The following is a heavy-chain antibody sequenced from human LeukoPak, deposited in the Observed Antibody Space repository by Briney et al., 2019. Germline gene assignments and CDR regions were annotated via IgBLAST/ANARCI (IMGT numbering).Heavy chain of an antibody. CDR3: ARAPASGSYGYYFDY. CDR2: IIPIFGTA. CDR1: GGTFSSYA. V-gene: IGHV1-69*05. D-gene: IGHD1-26*01. J-gene: IGHJ4*02. Sequence: ASVKVSCKASGGTFSSYAISWVRQAPGQGLEWMGRIIPIFGTANYAQKFRGRVTITTDESTSTAYMELSSLRSEDTAVYYCARAPASGSYGYYFDYWGQGTLVTVSS.